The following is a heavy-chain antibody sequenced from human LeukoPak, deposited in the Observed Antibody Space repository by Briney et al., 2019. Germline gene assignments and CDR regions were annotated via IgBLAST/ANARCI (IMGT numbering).Heavy chain of an antibody. CDR3: ARHRRWLQFPLQIDY. CDR2: IYYSGST. CDR1: GGSISSSSYY. D-gene: IGHD5-24*01. V-gene: IGHV4-39*01. J-gene: IGHJ4*02. Sequence: SETLSLTCTVSGGSISSSSYYWGWIRQPPGKGLEWIGSIYYSGSTYYNPSLKSRVTISVDTSKNQFSLKLSSVTAADTAVYYCARHRRWLQFPLQIDYWSQGTLVTVSS.